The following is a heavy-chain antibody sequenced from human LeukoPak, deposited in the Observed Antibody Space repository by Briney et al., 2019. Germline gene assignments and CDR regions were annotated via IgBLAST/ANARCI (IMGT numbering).Heavy chain of an antibody. CDR1: GFTFSSYA. Sequence: PPGGSLRLSCAASGFTFSSYAMSWVRQAPGKGLEWVSAISGSGGSTYYADSVKGRSTISRDNSKNTLYLQMNSLRAEDTAVYYCAKDLGITMIVVVSNLDYWGQGTLVTVSS. J-gene: IGHJ4*02. CDR3: AKDLGITMIVVVSNLDY. V-gene: IGHV3-23*01. CDR2: ISGSGGST. D-gene: IGHD3-22*01.